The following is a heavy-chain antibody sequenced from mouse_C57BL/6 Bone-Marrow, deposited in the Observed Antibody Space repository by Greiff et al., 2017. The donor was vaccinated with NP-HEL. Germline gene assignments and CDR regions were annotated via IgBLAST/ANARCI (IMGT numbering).Heavy chain of an antibody. D-gene: IGHD2-1*01. CDR1: GYAFTNYL. Sequence: VKLQESGAELVRPGTSVKVSCKASGYAFTNYLIEWVKQRPGQGLEWIGVINPGSGGTNYNEKFKGKATLTADKSSSTAYMQLSSLTSEDSAVYFCARDGNYPWFAYWGQGTLVTVSA. J-gene: IGHJ3*01. CDR2: INPGSGGT. CDR3: ARDGNYPWFAY. V-gene: IGHV1-54*01.